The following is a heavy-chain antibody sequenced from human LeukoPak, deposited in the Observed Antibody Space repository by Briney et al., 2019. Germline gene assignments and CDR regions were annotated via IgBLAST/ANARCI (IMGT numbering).Heavy chain of an antibody. J-gene: IGHJ4*02. D-gene: IGHD5/OR15-5a*01. CDR2: INYSGST. V-gene: IGHV4-39*01. Sequence: SETLCLTCTASGGSISSSSYYWGWIRQPPGQGLEWIGSINYSGSTYYNPSLKIRVTISVHTSKNQFSLKLSSVAAADTAVYCCARHIYPQGPPPVQDYWGRGTLVTVPS. CDR1: GGSISSSSYY. CDR3: ARHIYPQGPPPVQDY.